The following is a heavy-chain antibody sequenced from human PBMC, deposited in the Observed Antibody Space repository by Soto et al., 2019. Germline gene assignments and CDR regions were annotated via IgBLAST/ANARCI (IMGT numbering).Heavy chain of an antibody. D-gene: IGHD3-3*01. Sequence: QVQLVESGGGVVQPGRSLRLSCAASGFTFSSYAMHWVRQAPGKGLEWVAVITYDGSNKYYADSVKGRFTISRDNSKNTLYLQMNSLRAEDTAVYYCARTFGVVIIPFDYWGQGTLVTVSS. CDR3: ARTFGVVIIPFDY. J-gene: IGHJ4*02. CDR2: ITYDGSNK. CDR1: GFTFSSYA. V-gene: IGHV3-30-3*01.